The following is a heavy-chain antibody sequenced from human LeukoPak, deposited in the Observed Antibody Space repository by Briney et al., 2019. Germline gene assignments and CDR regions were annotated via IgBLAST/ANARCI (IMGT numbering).Heavy chain of an antibody. J-gene: IGHJ4*02. CDR3: ALRLRAGGRFDY. Sequence: SGPTLVKPRQTLTLTCTFSGFSFSTSGVGVGWIRQPPGKALEWLVLIYWDDDKRYSPSLKNRLTISQDTSKNQVVLTMTNMDPVDTATYYCALRLRAGGRFDYWGQGTLVTVSS. V-gene: IGHV2-5*02. CDR1: GFSFSTSGVG. D-gene: IGHD6-13*01. CDR2: IYWDDDK.